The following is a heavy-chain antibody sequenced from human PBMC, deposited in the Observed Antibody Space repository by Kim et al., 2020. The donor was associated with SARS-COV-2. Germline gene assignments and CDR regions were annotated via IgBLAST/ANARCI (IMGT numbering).Heavy chain of an antibody. D-gene: IGHD3-10*01. Sequence: NDTPSLKSRVTISVDTSKNQFSLKLSSVTAADTAVYYCASRGAFRGVISYWGQGTLVTVSS. V-gene: IGHV4-34*01. CDR3: ASRGAFRGVISY. J-gene: IGHJ4*02.